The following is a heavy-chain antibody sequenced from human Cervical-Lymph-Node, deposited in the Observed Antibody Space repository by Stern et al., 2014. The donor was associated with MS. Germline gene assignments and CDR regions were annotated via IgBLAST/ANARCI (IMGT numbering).Heavy chain of an antibody. Sequence: QVQLQESGPGLVKPSETLSLTCTVSVGSISDYYWNWIRQPAGKGLEWIGRLYSSGATNYNPSLKSRVTMSVDTPKNQFSLKLTSLSAADTAVYYCARQTSVTSSLNFYDGMDVWGQGTTVTVSS. D-gene: IGHD4-17*01. CDR2: LYSSGAT. J-gene: IGHJ6*02. V-gene: IGHV4-4*07. CDR1: VGSISDYY. CDR3: ARQTSVTSSLNFYDGMDV.